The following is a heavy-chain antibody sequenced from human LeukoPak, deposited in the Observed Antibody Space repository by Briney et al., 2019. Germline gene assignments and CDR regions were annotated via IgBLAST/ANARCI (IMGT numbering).Heavy chain of an antibody. J-gene: IGHJ4*02. CDR3: ARDLYSSSSESY. D-gene: IGHD6-6*01. CDR1: GYTFTGYY. CDR2: INPNSGGT. Sequence: ASVKVSCKASGYTFTGYYMHWVRQAPGQGLEWMGRINPNSGGTNYAQKFQGRVTMTRDTSISTAYMELSRLRSDDTAVYCCARDLYSSSSESYWGQGTLVTVSS. V-gene: IGHV1-2*06.